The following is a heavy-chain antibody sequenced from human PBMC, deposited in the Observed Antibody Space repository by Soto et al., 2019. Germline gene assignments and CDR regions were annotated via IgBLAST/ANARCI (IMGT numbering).Heavy chain of an antibody. J-gene: IGHJ6*02. CDR3: ARAEATGDGRRLDV. Sequence: QVQLVQSGAEVTKPGASVKDSCKASGYTFTSYYIHWVRQAPGQGLEWMGMINPSGGSTTYTQKYQGRHTMSRDPSTSTVYMELSNLTSEDTAVYYCARAEATGDGRRLDVWGHGTTVTVSS. V-gene: IGHV1-46*01. D-gene: IGHD6-13*01. CDR1: GYTFTSYY. CDR2: INPSGGST.